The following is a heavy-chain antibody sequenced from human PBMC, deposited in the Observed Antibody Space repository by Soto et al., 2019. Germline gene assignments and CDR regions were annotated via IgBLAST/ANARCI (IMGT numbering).Heavy chain of an antibody. V-gene: IGHV4-34*01. CDR3: ARSPTFYNYVWGNSTY. Sequence: PSETLSLTCAIYGASFSPYHWSWIRQSPGKGLEWIGEVNLSGNTYYNPSLKTRVTMSVDASKNQFSLKMGSLTAADTAIYYCARSPTFYNYVWGNSTYWGQGALVTVS. J-gene: IGHJ4*02. CDR1: GASFSPYH. CDR2: VNLSGNT. D-gene: IGHD3-16*01.